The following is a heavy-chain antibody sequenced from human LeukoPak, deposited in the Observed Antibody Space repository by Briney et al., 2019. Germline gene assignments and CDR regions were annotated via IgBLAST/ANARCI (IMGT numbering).Heavy chain of an antibody. J-gene: IGHJ6*02. Sequence: RASVKVSCKASGGTFSSYAISWVRQAPGQGLEWMGRIIPILGIANYAQKFQGRVTITADKSTSTAYMELSSLRSEDTAVYYCARVYYYDSSGYSYYYYYGMDVWGQGTTVTVSS. CDR3: ARVYYYDSSGYSYYYYYGMDV. V-gene: IGHV1-69*04. D-gene: IGHD3-22*01. CDR2: IIPILGIA. CDR1: GGTFSSYA.